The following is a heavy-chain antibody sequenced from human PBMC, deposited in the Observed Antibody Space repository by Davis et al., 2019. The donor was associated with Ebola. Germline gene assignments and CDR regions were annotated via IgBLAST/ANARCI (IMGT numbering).Heavy chain of an antibody. CDR1: GFTFSTHG. V-gene: IGHV3-33*03. Sequence: GGSLRLPCAASGFTFSTHGMHWVRQAPGKGLEWVAVIWYDGSNKYYADSVKGRFTISRDNAKNSLYLQMNSLRAEDTALYYCAKEEWELERAFDIWGQGTMVTVSS. CDR2: IWYDGSNK. J-gene: IGHJ3*02. D-gene: IGHD1-26*01. CDR3: AKEEWELERAFDI.